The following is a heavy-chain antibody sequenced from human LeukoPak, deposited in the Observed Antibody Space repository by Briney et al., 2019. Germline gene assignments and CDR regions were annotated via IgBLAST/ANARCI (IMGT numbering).Heavy chain of an antibody. CDR1: GGSISSYY. CDR3: ARTVWFGELLEENWFDP. J-gene: IGHJ5*02. D-gene: IGHD3-10*01. Sequence: SETLSLTCTVSGGSISSYYWSWIRQPAGKGLEWIGRIYTSGSTNYNPSLKSRVTMSVDTSKNQFSLKLSSVTAADTAVYYCARTVWFGELLEENWFDPWGQGTLVTVSS. V-gene: IGHV4-4*07. CDR2: IYTSGST.